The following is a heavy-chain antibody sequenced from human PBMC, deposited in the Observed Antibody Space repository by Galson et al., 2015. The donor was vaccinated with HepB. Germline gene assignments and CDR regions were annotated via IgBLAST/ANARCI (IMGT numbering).Heavy chain of an antibody. D-gene: IGHD3-10*01. CDR3: AKDAHFPPGSHYS. CDR2: ISYSGDST. Sequence: SLRLSCAASGFTFSSYAMSWVRQAPGKGLEWVSSISYSGDSTYYANSVKGRFTISRDNSGNTLYLQMNSLRAEDTAIYYCAKDAHFPPGSHYSWGQGTLVTVSS. CDR1: GFTFSSYA. J-gene: IGHJ4*02. V-gene: IGHV3-23*01.